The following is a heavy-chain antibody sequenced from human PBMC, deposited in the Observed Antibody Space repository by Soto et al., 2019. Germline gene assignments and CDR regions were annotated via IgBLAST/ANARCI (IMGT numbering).Heavy chain of an antibody. V-gene: IGHV4-61*08. CDR2: YSGFT. Sequence: SETLSLTCDVSGDSISSGGYSWNWIRQPPGKGLEWIGGYSGFTNYNPSLESRATISVDRSKNQFSLNLRSVTAADTAVYYCARDYGDYSFFFDYWGQGTLVTVSS. CDR3: ARDYGDYSFFFDY. D-gene: IGHD4-17*01. J-gene: IGHJ4*02. CDR1: GDSISSGGYS.